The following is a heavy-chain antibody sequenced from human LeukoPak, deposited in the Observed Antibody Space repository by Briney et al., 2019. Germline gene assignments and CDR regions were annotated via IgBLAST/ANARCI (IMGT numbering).Heavy chain of an antibody. CDR1: GFTFSSYA. Sequence: GGSLRLSCAASGFTFSSYAMSWVRQAPGKGLEWVSAISGSGGSTYYADSVKGRFTISRDNAKNSLYLQMNSLRAEDTAVYYCARVAVVAFDIWGQGTMVTVSS. CDR2: ISGSGGST. D-gene: IGHD2-21*01. V-gene: IGHV3-23*01. CDR3: ARVAVVAFDI. J-gene: IGHJ3*02.